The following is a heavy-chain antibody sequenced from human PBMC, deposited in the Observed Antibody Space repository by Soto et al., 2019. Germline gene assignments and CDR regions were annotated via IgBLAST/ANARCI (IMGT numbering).Heavy chain of an antibody. CDR2: ISGSGGST. CDR3: AKGKVPAVAGTSYYFDY. J-gene: IGHJ4*02. D-gene: IGHD6-19*01. V-gene: IGHV3-23*01. CDR1: GFTFSSYA. Sequence: GGSLRLSCAASGFTFSSYAMSWVRQAPGKGLEWVSAISGSGGSTYYADSVKGRFTISRDNSKNTLYLQMNSPRAEDTAVYYCAKGKVPAVAGTSYYFDYWGQGTLVTVSS.